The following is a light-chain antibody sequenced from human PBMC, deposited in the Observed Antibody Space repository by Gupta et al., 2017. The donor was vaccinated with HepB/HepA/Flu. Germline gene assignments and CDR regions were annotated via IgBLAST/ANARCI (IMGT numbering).Light chain of an antibody. CDR3: QQRDNTPFT. CDR1: QSITNY. Sequence: DIQMPQSPSSLSASVGDRVTITCRASQSITNYLNWYQQKPGKAPKLLIYAASSVQSGVPSRFSGSGSGTDFTLTISRLQAEDFATYYCQQRDNTPFTFGHGTRVEIK. CDR2: AAS. J-gene: IGKJ3*01. V-gene: IGKV1-39*01.